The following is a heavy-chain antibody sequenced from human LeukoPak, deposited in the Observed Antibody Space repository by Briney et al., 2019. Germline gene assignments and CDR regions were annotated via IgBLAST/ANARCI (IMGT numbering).Heavy chain of an antibody. D-gene: IGHD6-19*01. V-gene: IGHV3-48*03. J-gene: IGHJ4*02. CDR3: ALLAVASDFDY. CDR1: GFPFSVYE. CDR2: IASSGTTR. Sequence: GGSLRLSCAVSGFPFSVYEMNWVRQAPGKGLEWVSNIASSGTTRYYADSVKGRFSISRDNAENSLYLQMNSQRVEDTGIYYCALLAVASDFDYWGQGALVTVSS.